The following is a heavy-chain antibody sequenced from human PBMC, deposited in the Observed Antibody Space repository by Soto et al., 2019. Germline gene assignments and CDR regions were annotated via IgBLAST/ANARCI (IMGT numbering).Heavy chain of an antibody. V-gene: IGHV3-9*01. CDR1: GFTFDDYA. CDR2: ISWNSGSI. J-gene: IGHJ5*02. Sequence: LRLSCAASGFTFDDYAMHWVRQAPGKGLEWVSGISWNSGSIGYADSVKGRFTISRDNAKNSLYLQMNSLRAEDTALYYCAKDAKQDTEYNWFDPWGQGTLVTVSS. CDR3: AKDAKQDTEYNWFDP. D-gene: IGHD2-15*01.